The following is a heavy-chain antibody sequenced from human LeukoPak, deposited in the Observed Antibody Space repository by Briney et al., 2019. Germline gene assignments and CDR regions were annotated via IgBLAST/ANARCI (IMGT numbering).Heavy chain of an antibody. D-gene: IGHD6-13*01. CDR3: ARVGIIAAAGTFDY. CDR1: GFTFSDYY. V-gene: IGHV3-11*01. J-gene: IGHJ4*02. Sequence: PGGSLRLSCAASGFTFSDYYMSWICQAPGEGLWWVSYITGSGSVSPIHYADSVKGRFTISRDNTKNSLYLQMNSLRAEDTAVYYCARVGIIAAAGTFDYWGQGTLVTVSS. CDR2: ITGSGSVSPI.